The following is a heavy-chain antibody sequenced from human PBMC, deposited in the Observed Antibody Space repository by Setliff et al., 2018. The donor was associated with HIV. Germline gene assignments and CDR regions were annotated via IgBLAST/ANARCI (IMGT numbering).Heavy chain of an antibody. CDR1: TFSSYA. CDR2: ISGSGGST. J-gene: IGHJ4*02. D-gene: IGHD3-22*01. V-gene: IGHV3-23*01. CDR3: ARSPYYYDSGGYPPDY. Sequence: TFSSYAMSWVRQAPGKGLEWVSAISGSGGSTYYADSVKGRFTISRDNSKNTLYLQMNSLRAEDTAVYYCARSPYYYDSGGYPPDYWGQGTLVTVSS.